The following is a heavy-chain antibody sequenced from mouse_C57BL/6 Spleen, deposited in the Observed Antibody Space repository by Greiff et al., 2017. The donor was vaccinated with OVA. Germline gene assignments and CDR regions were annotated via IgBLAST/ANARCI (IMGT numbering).Heavy chain of an antibody. D-gene: IGHD4-1*01. CDR2: IDPSDSYT. Sequence: QVQLQQPGAELVKPGASVKLSCKASGYTFTSYWMQWVKQRPGQGLEWIGEIDPSDSYTNYNQKFKGKATLTVDTSSSTAYMQLSSLTSEDSAVYYSARNWDNYWGQGTTLTVSS. J-gene: IGHJ2*01. CDR3: ARNWDNY. V-gene: IGHV1-50*01. CDR1: GYTFTSYW.